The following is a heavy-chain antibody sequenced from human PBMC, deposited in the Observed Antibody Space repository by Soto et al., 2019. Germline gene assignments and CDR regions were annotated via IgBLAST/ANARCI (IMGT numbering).Heavy chain of an antibody. V-gene: IGHV3-53*01. CDR1: GLTVSSNY. D-gene: IGHD3-10*01. Sequence: PXGSLRISCAASGLTVSSNYMIWVRQAPGKGLEWVSVIYSDGSTFYADSVKGRFTISRDNSKNTLYLQVNSLRGDDTAVYYCARVTTRYYYGPFDYWGQGTLVTVSS. CDR2: IYSDGST. CDR3: ARVTTRYYYGPFDY. J-gene: IGHJ4*02.